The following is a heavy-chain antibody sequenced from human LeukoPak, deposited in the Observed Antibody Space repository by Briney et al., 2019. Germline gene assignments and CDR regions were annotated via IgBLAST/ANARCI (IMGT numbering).Heavy chain of an antibody. D-gene: IGHD1-26*01. J-gene: IGHJ3*02. CDR1: GGSISSGDYY. CDR2: IYYSGST. V-gene: IGHV4-39*07. Sequence: SETLSLTCTVSGGSISSGDYYWSWIRQPPGKGLEWIGSIYYSGSTYYNPSLKSRVTISVDTSKNQFSLKLSSVTAADTAVYYCAREAEWELLSSFDIWGQGTMVTVSS. CDR3: AREAEWELLSSFDI.